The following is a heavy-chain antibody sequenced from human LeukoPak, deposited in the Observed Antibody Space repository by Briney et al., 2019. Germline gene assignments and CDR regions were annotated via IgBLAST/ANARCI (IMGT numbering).Heavy chain of an antibody. Sequence: PGGSLRLSCSASGFTFSSSAMHWVRQAPGMGLEYVSGINDHGDTTHYGDSVRGRVTISRDDSKNTVHLQMSSLRAEDTAVYYCVKDLSGWYSFDYWGQGTLVTVSS. CDR1: GFTFSSSA. CDR2: INDHGDTT. CDR3: VKDLSGWYSFDY. J-gene: IGHJ4*02. D-gene: IGHD6-19*01. V-gene: IGHV3-64D*09.